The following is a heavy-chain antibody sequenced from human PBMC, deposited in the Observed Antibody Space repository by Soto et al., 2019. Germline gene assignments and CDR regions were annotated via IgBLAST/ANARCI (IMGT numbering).Heavy chain of an antibody. J-gene: IGHJ4*02. CDR2: IRSSGSST. D-gene: IGHD7-27*01. CDR3: ARVGTGAYYFDY. Sequence: GGSLRLSCAASGFTFSSYAMSWVRQAPGKGLEWVSGIRSSGSSTGYADSVKGRFTISRDNAKNTLYLQMNSLRAEDTALYYCARVGTGAYYFDYWGLGTLVTVSS. CDR1: GFTFSSYA. V-gene: IGHV3-23*01.